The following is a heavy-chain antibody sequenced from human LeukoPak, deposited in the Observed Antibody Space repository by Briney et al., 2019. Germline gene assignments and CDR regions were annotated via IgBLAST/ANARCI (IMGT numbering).Heavy chain of an antibody. CDR2: ISWNSGSI. Sequence: PGGSLRLSCAAPGFTFDDYAMHWVRQAPGKGLEWVSGISWNSGSIGYADSVKGRFTISRDNAKNSLYLQMNSLRAEDMALYYCAKGYYYDSSGHLDYWGQGTLVTVSS. V-gene: IGHV3-9*03. J-gene: IGHJ4*02. D-gene: IGHD3-22*01. CDR3: AKGYYYDSSGHLDY. CDR1: GFTFDDYA.